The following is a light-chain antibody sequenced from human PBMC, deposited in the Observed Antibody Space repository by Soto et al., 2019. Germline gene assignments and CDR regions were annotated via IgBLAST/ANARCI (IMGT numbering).Light chain of an antibody. CDR2: YDS. CDR1: NIGRKS. CDR3: QVLGRNSYHAV. J-gene: IGLJ2*01. V-gene: IGLV3-21*01. Sequence: SYELTQPPSVSVAPGETARITCGGNNIGRKSVHWYHQKPGQAPVLVIYYDSDRPSGIPERFSGSNSGNTATLTITRVEAGEEAHYYGQVLGRNSYHAVFGRGTQPALL.